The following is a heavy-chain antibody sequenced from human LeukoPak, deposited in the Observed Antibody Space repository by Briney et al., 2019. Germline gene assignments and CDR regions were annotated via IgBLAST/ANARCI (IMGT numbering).Heavy chain of an antibody. CDR2: IIPSGGST. V-gene: IGHV1-46*01. J-gene: IGHJ4*02. Sequence: GASVKVSCKASGYTFTNYYMHWVRQAPGQGLEWMGIIIPSGGSTSSAQKFQGRVTMTRDTSTSTVYMELSSLRSEDTAVYYCARDAMSSVTTSPYYFDYWGQGTLVTVSS. CDR1: GYTFTNYY. D-gene: IGHD4-17*01. CDR3: ARDAMSSVTTSPYYFDY.